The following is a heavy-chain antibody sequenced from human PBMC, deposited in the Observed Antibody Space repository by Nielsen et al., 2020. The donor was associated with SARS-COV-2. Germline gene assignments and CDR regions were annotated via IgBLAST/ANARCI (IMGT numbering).Heavy chain of an antibody. V-gene: IGHV3-30-3*01. J-gene: IGHJ6*03. CDR3: ARDTGGYMDV. D-gene: IGHD3-10*01. CDR1: GFTFSSYA. Sequence: SCAASGFTFSSYAMHWVRQAPGKGLEWVAVISYDGSNKYYADSVKGRFTISRDNSKNTLYLQMNSLRAEDTAVYYCARDTGGYMDVWGKGTTVTVSS. CDR2: ISYDGSNK.